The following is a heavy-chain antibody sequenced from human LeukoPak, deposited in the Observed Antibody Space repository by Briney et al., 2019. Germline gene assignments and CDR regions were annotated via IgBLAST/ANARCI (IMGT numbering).Heavy chain of an antibody. CDR2: ISAYNGKT. J-gene: IGHJ4*02. CDR3: ARVSLVATIGIAAAGTGDY. CDR1: GYTFTRYG. Sequence: ASVKVSCKASGYTFTRYGIRWVRQAPGEGGEGMGWISAYNGKTNYAQKLQGRVTMNTDTSTSTAYMELRSLRSDDTAVYYCARVSLVATIGIAAAGTGDYWGQGTLVTVSS. D-gene: IGHD6-13*01. V-gene: IGHV1-18*01.